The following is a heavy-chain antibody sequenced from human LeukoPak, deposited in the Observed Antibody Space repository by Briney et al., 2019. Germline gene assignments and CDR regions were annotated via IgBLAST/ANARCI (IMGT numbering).Heavy chain of an antibody. V-gene: IGHV3-21*01. D-gene: IGHD1-26*01. Sequence: PGGSLRLSCAASGFAFNTYSMNWVRQAPGKGLEWVSSITSTSSYIYYADSVKGRFTISRDNAKNSLYLQMNTLRAEDTAVYYCARVAGGSHHFDYWGQGTLVTVS. CDR1: GFAFNTYS. CDR2: ITSTSSYI. CDR3: ARVAGGSHHFDY. J-gene: IGHJ4*02.